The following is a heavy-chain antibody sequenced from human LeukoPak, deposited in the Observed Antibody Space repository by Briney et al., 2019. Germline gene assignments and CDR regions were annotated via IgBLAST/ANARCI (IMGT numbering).Heavy chain of an antibody. D-gene: IGHD5-12*01. CDR3: ARDGATPHGMDV. Sequence: GGSLRLSCAASGFTFSSYEMNWVRQAPGKGLEWVSYISSSGGTIYYADSVKGRFTISRDNAKNSLYLQMNSLRAEDTAVYYCARDGATPHGMDVWGQGTTVTVSS. CDR2: ISSSGGTI. CDR1: GFTFSSYE. V-gene: IGHV3-48*03. J-gene: IGHJ6*02.